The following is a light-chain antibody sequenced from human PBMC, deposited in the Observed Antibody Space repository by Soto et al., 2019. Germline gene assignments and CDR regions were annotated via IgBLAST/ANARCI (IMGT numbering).Light chain of an antibody. CDR2: NNN. V-gene: IGLV1-44*01. J-gene: IGLJ2*01. CDR3: AAWDDSLNGRE. Sequence: QPVLTQPPSASGTPGQRVSISCSGSSSNIGSNPVIWYQQVPGTAPKLLIYNNNQRPSGVPDRFSGSKSGASASLAISGLQSEDEADYYCAAWDDSLNGREFGGGTKLTVL. CDR1: SSNIGSNP.